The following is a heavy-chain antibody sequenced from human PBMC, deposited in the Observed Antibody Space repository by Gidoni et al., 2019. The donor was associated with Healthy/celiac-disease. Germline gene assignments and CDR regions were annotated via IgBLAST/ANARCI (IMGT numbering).Heavy chain of an antibody. J-gene: IGHJ4*02. CDR1: GGSISSGDYY. Sequence: QVQLQESGPGLVKPSQTLSLTCTVSGGSISSGDYYWSWIRQPPGTGLELIGYSYYSGSTYYNPSLKSRVTISVDTSKNQFSLKLSSVTAADTAVYYCARYSSSWYDRYYFDYWGQGTLVTVSS. V-gene: IGHV4-30-4*01. CDR3: ARYSSSWYDRYYFDY. D-gene: IGHD6-13*01. CDR2: SYYSGST.